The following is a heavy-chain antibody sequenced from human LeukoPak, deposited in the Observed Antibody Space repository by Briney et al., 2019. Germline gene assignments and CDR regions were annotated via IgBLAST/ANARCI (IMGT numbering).Heavy chain of an antibody. V-gene: IGHV4-4*07. Sequence: SETLSLTCTVSGGSISSYYWSWLRQPAGKGLEWIGRIYTSGSTNYNPSLKSRVTMSVDTSKNQFSLKLSSVTAADTAVYYCARVRTMIEYYMDVWGKGTTVTVSS. J-gene: IGHJ6*03. CDR2: IYTSGST. D-gene: IGHD3-22*01. CDR3: ARVRTMIEYYMDV. CDR1: GGSISSYY.